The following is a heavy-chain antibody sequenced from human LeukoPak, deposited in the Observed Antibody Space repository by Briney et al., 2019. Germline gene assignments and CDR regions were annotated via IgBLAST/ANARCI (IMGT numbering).Heavy chain of an antibody. CDR3: ARDRRDILTGVTFGI. CDR1: GYTFTSYG. CDR2: ISGYNGNT. D-gene: IGHD3-9*01. J-gene: IGHJ3*02. V-gene: IGHV1-18*01. Sequence: ASVKVSCKASGYTFTSYGISWVRQAPGQGLEWMGWISGYNGNTNYAQKLQGRVTMTTDTSTSTAYMELRSLRSDDTAVYYCARDRRDILTGVTFGIWGQGTMVTVSS.